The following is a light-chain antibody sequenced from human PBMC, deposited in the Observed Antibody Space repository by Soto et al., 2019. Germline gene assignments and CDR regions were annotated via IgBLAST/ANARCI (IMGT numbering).Light chain of an antibody. J-gene: IGKJ1*01. CDR2: GTS. V-gene: IGKV3-20*01. CDR3: QQYDNSPRT. Sequence: EIVLTQSPDTLSLSPGERASLSCRASQSVSSNYLAWYQQKPGQAPRLLIFGTSSRATGIPDRFSGSGSGTDFTLTISRLEPEDFAVYYSQQYDNSPRTFGQGTKVEIK. CDR1: QSVSSNY.